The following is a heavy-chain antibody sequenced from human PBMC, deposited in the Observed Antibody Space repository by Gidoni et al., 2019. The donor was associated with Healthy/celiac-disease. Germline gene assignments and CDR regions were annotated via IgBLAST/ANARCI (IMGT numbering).Heavy chain of an antibody. CDR3: ARSVFRVAAVKYLFDY. V-gene: IGHV1-2*02. CDR2: INPNSGGT. J-gene: IGHJ4*02. D-gene: IGHD6-13*01. Sequence: QVQLVQSGAEVKKPGAAVKVSCKAAGYSFTGYYMPCVRQAPGQGLEWMGWINPNSGGTNHAQKFQGRVTMTRETSISTAYMELSRLRSDDTAVYYCARSVFRVAAVKYLFDYWGQGTLVTVSS. CDR1: GYSFTGYY.